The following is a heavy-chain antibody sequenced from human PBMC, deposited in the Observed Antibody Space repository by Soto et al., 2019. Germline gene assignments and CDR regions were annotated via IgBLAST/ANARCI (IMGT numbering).Heavy chain of an antibody. CDR1: GGSISSGGYY. V-gene: IGHV4-31*03. CDR2: IYYSGST. Sequence: QVQLQESGPGLVKPSQTLSLTCTVSGGSISSGGYYWSWIRQHPGKGLEWIGYIYYSGSTYYNPSLKSRVTISVDTSKHQFSLKLSSVTAADTAVYYCARVVGATDLIAFDIWGQGTMVTVSS. CDR3: ARVVGATDLIAFDI. D-gene: IGHD1-26*01. J-gene: IGHJ3*02.